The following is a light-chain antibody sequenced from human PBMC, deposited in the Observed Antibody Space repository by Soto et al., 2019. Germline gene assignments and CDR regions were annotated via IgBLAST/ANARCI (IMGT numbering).Light chain of an antibody. V-gene: IGKV3-20*01. CDR2: DAS. CDR3: QEYDGAPPIT. CDR1: QSVRSER. J-gene: IGKJ5*01. Sequence: EIVLTQSPDTLSLSPGERATLSCSASQSVRSERLAWYQQKRGQAPTLLIFDASSRASGTPERFSGSGSGTDFTLTISRLEPDDFAVYYCQEYDGAPPITFGLGTRLEIK.